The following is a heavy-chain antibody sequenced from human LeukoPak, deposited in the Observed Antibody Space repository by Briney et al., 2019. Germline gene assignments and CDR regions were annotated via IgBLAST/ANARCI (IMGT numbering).Heavy chain of an antibody. CDR1: GFTFSSYS. D-gene: IGHD3-16*02. CDR3: ARENHYNYAWGSYRPQGH. J-gene: IGHJ4*02. V-gene: IGHV3-21*01. CDR2: ISSSSSYI. Sequence: GGSLRLSCAASGFTFSSYSMNWVRQAPGKGLEWVSSISSSSSYIYYADSVKGRFTISRDNAKNSLYLQMNSLRVEDTAVYYCARENHYNYAWGSYRPQGHWGQGTLVTVSS.